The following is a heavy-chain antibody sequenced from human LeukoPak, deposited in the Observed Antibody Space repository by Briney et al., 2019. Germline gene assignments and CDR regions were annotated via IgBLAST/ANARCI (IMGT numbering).Heavy chain of an antibody. D-gene: IGHD3-10*01. CDR1: GYTFTGYY. CDR3: ARDGAVLLWFGESTDPQHFDY. V-gene: IGHV1-2*06. J-gene: IGHJ4*02. Sequence: ASVKVSCKASGYTFTGYYMHWVRQAPGQGLEWMGRINPNSGGTNYAQKFQGRVTMTRDTSISTAYMELSRLRSDDTAVYYCARDGAVLLWFGESTDPQHFDYWGQGTLVTVSS. CDR2: INPNSGGT.